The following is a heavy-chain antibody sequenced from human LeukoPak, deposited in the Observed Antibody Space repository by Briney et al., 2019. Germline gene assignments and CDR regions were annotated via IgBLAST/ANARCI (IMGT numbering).Heavy chain of an antibody. D-gene: IGHD3-3*01. CDR2: ISDTGST. CDR3: ARHLYNDFWSGLGY. V-gene: IGHV4-59*08. J-gene: IGHJ4*02. Sequence: SETLSLTCTVSGGSIRSYYWSWIRQPPGKGLEWIGYISDTGSTNYNPSLKSRVTISADTSKSQLSLKLSSVTAADTAVYYCARHLYNDFWSGLGYWGQGTLVTVSS. CDR1: GGSIRSYY.